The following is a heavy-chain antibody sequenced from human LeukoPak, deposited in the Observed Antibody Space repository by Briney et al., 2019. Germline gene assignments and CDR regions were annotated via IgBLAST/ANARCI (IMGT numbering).Heavy chain of an antibody. D-gene: IGHD5-24*01. J-gene: IGHJ4*02. CDR3: ARVGWRWLQFPDY. V-gene: IGHV1-2*06. CDR2: INPNSGGT. CDR1: GYTFTGYY. Sequence: GASVKVSYKASGYTFTGYYMHWVRQAPGQGLEWMGRINPNSGGTNYAQKFQGRVTMTRDTSISTAYMELSRLRSDDTAVYYCARVGWRWLQFPDYWGQGTLVTVSS.